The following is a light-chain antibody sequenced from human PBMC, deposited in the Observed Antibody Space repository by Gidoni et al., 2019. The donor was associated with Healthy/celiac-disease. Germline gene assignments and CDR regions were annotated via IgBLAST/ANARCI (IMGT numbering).Light chain of an antibody. CDR2: GAS. CDR3: QQYGSPYT. V-gene: IGKV3-20*01. J-gene: IGKJ2*01. Sequence: EILLTQSPGTLSLSPCARATLSCRASQIVTSYLAWYQQKPGQAPRLPVYGASSRATGIPDRFSGSGSGRDFTLTISRMEPEDLAVYYCQQYGSPYTFGQXTKLEIK. CDR1: QIVTSY.